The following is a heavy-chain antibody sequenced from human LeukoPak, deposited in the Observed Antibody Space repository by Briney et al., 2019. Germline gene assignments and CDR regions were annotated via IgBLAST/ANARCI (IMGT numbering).Heavy chain of an antibody. Sequence: ASVKVSCKASGYTFTSYGITWVRQAPGQGLEWMGWIRGSNGDTNYAQKLQGRVTMTTDTSTSTAYMELRGLRSDDTAVYDCARAPTTYNNAWGGYWGQGTLVAVSS. CDR3: ARAPTTYNNAWGGY. CDR1: GYTFTSYG. V-gene: IGHV1-18*01. D-gene: IGHD6-19*01. J-gene: IGHJ4*02. CDR2: IRGSNGDT.